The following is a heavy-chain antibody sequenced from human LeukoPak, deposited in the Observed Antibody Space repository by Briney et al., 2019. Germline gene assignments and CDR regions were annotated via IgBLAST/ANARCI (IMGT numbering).Heavy chain of an antibody. CDR3: ARGSDEWEPSVPVRL. CDR1: GFTFSDYY. V-gene: IGHV3-11*04. CDR2: ISSSGSTI. Sequence: GGSLRLSCAASGFTFSDYYMSWIRQAPGKGLEWVSYISSSGSTIYYADSVKGRFTISRDNAKNSLYLQMNSLRAEDTAVYYCARGSDEWEPSVPVRLWGQGTLVTVSS. D-gene: IGHD1-26*01. J-gene: IGHJ4*02.